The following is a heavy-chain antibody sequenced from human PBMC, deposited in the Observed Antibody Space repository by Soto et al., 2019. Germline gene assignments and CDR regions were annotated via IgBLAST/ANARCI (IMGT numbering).Heavy chain of an antibody. J-gene: IGHJ6*02. D-gene: IGHD4-4*01. CDR1: GYSFTSYW. Sequence: GESLKISCKGSGYSFTSYWISWVRQMPGKGLEWMGRIGPSDSYTNYSPSFQGHVTISADKSISTAYLQWSSLKASDTAMYYCASFTVTHYYYYYGMDVWGQGTTVTSP. CDR2: IGPSDSYT. V-gene: IGHV5-10-1*01. CDR3: ASFTVTHYYYYYGMDV.